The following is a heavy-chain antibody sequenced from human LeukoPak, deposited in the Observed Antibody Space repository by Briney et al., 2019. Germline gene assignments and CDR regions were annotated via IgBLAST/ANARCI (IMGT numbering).Heavy chain of an antibody. CDR2: IIPIFGTA. D-gene: IGHD3-22*01. CDR1: GGTFSSYA. CDR3: AREQFTYYYDSSGYFAFDI. V-gene: IGHV1-69*06. Sequence: SVKVSCKASGGTFSSYAISWVRQAPGQGLEWMGGIIPIFGTANYAQKFQGRVTITADKSTSTAYMELSSLRSEDTAAYYCAREQFTYYYDSSGYFAFDIWGQGTMVTVSS. J-gene: IGHJ3*02.